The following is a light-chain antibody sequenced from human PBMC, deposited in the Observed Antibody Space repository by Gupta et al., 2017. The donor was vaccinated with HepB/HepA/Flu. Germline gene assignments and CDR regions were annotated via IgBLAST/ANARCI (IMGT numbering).Light chain of an antibody. V-gene: IGLV3-19*01. Sequence: SSELTQDPAASVALGQTVRITCQGDSLRNYQASWYRQKPEQAPELIVFDGNSRPSGIPGRFSGSTSGDTATLTITGAQAEDEGDYYCNSRDSSGDYLEVFGGGTKLTVL. J-gene: IGLJ2*01. CDR2: DGN. CDR3: NSRDSSGDYLEV. CDR1: SLRNYQ.